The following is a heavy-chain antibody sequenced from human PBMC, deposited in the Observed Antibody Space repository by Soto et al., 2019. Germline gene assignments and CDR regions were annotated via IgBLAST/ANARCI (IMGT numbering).Heavy chain of an antibody. CDR1: GGSISHFY. V-gene: IGHV4-59*01. CDR2: IYYSGST. J-gene: IGHJ4*02. CDR3: ARSDGRY. Sequence: PSETLSLTCTVSGGSISHFYWSWIRQPPGKGLEWIGYIYYSGSTNYNPSLKSRVTISVDTSKNQFSLKLSSVTAADTAVYYCARSDGRYWGQGTLVTVS.